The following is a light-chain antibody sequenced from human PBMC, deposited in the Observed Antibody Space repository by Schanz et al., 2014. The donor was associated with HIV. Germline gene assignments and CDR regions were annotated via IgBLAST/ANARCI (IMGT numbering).Light chain of an antibody. CDR2: GVF. CDR1: NNDIGSYTY. J-gene: IGLJ2*01. CDR3: SSHAGRNSFVV. Sequence: QSALTQPASVSGSPGQSITVSCTGTNNDIGSYTYVAWYQQHPGKAPKVVVYGVFDRPSGVSNRFSGSKSGNTASLTIFDLQPEDEADYYCSSHAGRNSFVVFGGGTKLTVL. V-gene: IGLV2-14*03.